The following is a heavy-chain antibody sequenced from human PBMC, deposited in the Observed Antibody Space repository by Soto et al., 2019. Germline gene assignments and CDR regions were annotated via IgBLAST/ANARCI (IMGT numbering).Heavy chain of an antibody. Sequence: QVHLVQSGAEVKQPGASVKVSCKASGYTFSVYHMHWVRQAPGQGLEWLGWVHPNSGGTNYAQSFEGRVTMTRDTSINTSYMELSRLTSDDTAVYYCAKELQRGMDVWGQGTTVTVYS. V-gene: IGHV1-2*02. J-gene: IGHJ6*02. D-gene: IGHD4-4*01. CDR2: VHPNSGGT. CDR1: GYTFSVYH. CDR3: AKELQRGMDV.